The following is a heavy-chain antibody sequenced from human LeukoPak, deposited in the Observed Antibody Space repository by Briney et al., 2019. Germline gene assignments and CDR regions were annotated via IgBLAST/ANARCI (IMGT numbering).Heavy chain of an antibody. Sequence: PGGSLRLSCSASGFTFSNYAMHWVRQAPGKGLEYVSATSCNGGSTYYADSVKGIFTMSRDNSKNTLYLQMSSLRAEDTAVYYCVKGRCRSTSCSANPFDIWGQGTMVTVSS. V-gene: IGHV3-64D*06. D-gene: IGHD2-2*01. CDR3: VKGRCRSTSCSANPFDI. J-gene: IGHJ3*02. CDR1: GFTFSNYA. CDR2: TSCNGGST.